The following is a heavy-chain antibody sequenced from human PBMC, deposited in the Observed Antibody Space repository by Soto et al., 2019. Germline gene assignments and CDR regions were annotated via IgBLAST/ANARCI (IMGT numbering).Heavy chain of an antibody. CDR2: ISSSSSTI. J-gene: IGHJ4*02. V-gene: IGHV3-48*01. CDR1: GFSFSSYS. Sequence: PGGSLRLSCAAYGFSFSSYSMNWVRQAPGKGLEWVSYISSSSSTIYYADSVKGRFTISRDNAKNSLYLQMNSLRAEDTAVYYCAREVAGRSYQPIDFWGQGTLVTVSS. CDR3: AREVAGRSYQPIDF. D-gene: IGHD2-2*01.